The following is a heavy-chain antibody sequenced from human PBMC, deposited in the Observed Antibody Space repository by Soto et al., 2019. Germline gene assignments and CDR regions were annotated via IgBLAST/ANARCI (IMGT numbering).Heavy chain of an antibody. CDR3: TKIAQRKCRGSRCYRCADP. J-gene: IGHJ5*02. D-gene: IGHD2-2*01. CDR1: GVPMTNSNW. Sequence: GTLSLTCAVSGVPMTNSNWWCWLRQPPGKGQGGFGEVFHGGSTNYNQFLKSRVTISVDKSKGQSSLNLTSVTAADTVVDSSTKIAQRKCRGSRCYRCADPWGQGTLVTVSS. CDR2: VFHGGST. V-gene: IGHV4-4*01.